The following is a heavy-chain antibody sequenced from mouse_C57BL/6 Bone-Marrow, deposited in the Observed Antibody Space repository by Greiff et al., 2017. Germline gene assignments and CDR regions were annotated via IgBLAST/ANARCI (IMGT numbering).Heavy chain of an antibody. V-gene: IGHV1-54*01. CDR3: ARWGFYYYGYFDY. CDR2: INPGSGGT. D-gene: IGHD1-1*01. Sequence: VKLQESGAELVRPGTSVKVSCKASGYAFTNYLIEWVKQRPGQGLEWIGVINPGSGGTNYNEKFKGKATLTADKSSSTAYMQLSSLTSEDSAVYVCARWGFYYYGYFDYWGQGTTLTVSS. J-gene: IGHJ2*01. CDR1: GYAFTNYL.